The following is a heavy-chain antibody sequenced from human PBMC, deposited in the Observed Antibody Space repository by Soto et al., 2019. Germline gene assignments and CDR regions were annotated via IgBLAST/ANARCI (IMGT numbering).Heavy chain of an antibody. D-gene: IGHD2-2*03. CDR3: AKVGVGYFPWLPSSGLDV. CDR2: IYYSGST. J-gene: IGHJ6*02. Sequence: SETLSLTCTVSGGSISSSSYYWGWIRQPPGKGLEWIGSIYYSGSTYYNPSLKSRVTISVDTSKNQFSLKLSSVTAADTAVYYCAKVGVGYFPWLPSSGLDVWGQGTTVTVSS. V-gene: IGHV4-39*01. CDR1: GGSISSSSYY.